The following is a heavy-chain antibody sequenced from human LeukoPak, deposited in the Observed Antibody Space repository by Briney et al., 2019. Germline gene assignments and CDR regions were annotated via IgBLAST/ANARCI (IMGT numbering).Heavy chain of an antibody. J-gene: IGHJ3*02. Sequence: GGSLRLSCAASGFSFSSYGMNWVRQAPGKGLEWVSFISTSSSSIYYAESVKGRFTISRDNAKNQLYLHLDSLRAEDTAIYYCAKIDSYGSGSPYPNGAFDIWGQGTMVTVSS. CDR1: GFSFSSYG. CDR3: AKIDSYGSGSPYPNGAFDI. D-gene: IGHD3-10*01. V-gene: IGHV3-21*05. CDR2: ISTSSSSI.